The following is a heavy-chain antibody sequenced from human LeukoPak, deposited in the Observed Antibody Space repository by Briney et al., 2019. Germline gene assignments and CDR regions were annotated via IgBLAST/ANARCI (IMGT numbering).Heavy chain of an antibody. CDR1: GFTFSTYS. V-gene: IGHV3-48*01. D-gene: IGHD3-3*01. J-gene: IGHJ4*02. Sequence: PGGSLRLSCAASGFTFSTYSLNWVRQAPGKGLEWVSYISSTSNTIYYADSVKGQFTISRDNAKNSLYLQMNSLRAEDTAVYYCARGLDFWSGSYDYWGQGTLVTVSS. CDR2: ISSTSNTI. CDR3: ARGLDFWSGSYDY.